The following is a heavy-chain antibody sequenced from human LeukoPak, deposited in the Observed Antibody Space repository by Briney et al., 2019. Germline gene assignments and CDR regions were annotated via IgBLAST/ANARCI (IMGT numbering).Heavy chain of an antibody. V-gene: IGHV3-74*03. J-gene: IGHJ4*02. Sequence: GRSLRLSCAASGFTLGNYWMHWVRQAPGKGLVWVSRGDGDGSHSTYADSVKGRFTISRDNAKNTLYLQMNSLTGEDAAVYYCAYSDHFDNWGQGTLVTVSS. D-gene: IGHD4-17*01. CDR1: GFTLGNYW. CDR2: GDGDGSHS. CDR3: AYSDHFDN.